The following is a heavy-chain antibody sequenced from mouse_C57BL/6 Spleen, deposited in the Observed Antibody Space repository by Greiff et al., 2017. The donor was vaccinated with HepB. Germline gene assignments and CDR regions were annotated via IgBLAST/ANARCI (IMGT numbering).Heavy chain of an antibody. V-gene: IGHV1-50*01. J-gene: IGHJ1*03. CDR3: ARSGGYERRYFDV. D-gene: IGHD2-2*01. CDR2: IDPSDSYT. Sequence: QVQLKQPGAELVKPGASVKLSCKASGYTFTSYWMQWVKQRPGQGLEWIGEIDPSDSYTNYNQKFKGKATLTVDTSSSTAYMQLSSLTSEDSAVYYCARSGGYERRYFDVWGTGTTVTVSS. CDR1: GYTFTSYW.